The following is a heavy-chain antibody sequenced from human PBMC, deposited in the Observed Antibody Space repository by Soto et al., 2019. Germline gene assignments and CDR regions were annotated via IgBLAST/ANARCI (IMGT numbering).Heavy chain of an antibody. CDR2: IRSKPNTDAT. Sequence: EVQLVESGGGLVQPGGSLKLSCAASGFTFSDSAMHWVRQASGKGLEWVGRIRSKPNTDATAYAASVKGRFTIARDDSKNTAYRQMNSLKAEDTAVYYCSRHVDCSGGSCYSGYYYYMDVWGKGTTVTVSS. D-gene: IGHD2-15*01. V-gene: IGHV3-73*01. CDR3: SRHVDCSGGSCYSGYYYYMDV. CDR1: GFTFSDSA. J-gene: IGHJ6*03.